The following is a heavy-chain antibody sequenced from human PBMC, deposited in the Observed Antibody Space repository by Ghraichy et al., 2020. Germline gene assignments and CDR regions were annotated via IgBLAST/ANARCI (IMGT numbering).Heavy chain of an antibody. V-gene: IGHV3-7*01. J-gene: IGHJ6*02. CDR2: IKQDGSEK. D-gene: IGHD6-6*01. CDR1: GFTFSSYW. CDR3: ARETSSSPRYGIDG. Sequence: GGSLRLSCAASGFTFSSYWMTWVRQAPGKGLEWVANIKQDGSEKYYVDSMKGRFTISRDNAKNSLYLQMNSLRAEDTAVYYCARETSSSPRYGIDGWGQGTTVTVSS.